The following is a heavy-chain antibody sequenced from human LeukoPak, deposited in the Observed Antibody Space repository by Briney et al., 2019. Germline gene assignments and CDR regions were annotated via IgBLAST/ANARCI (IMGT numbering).Heavy chain of an antibody. CDR1: GFTFSSYA. Sequence: GGSLRLSCAASGFTFSSYAMHWVRQAPGKGLEYVSAISSNGGSTYYANSVKGRFTISRDNSKNTLFLQMGSLRAEDMAVYYCARGGSIAARPIDYWDQGTLVTVSS. J-gene: IGHJ4*02. V-gene: IGHV3-64*01. D-gene: IGHD6-6*01. CDR3: ARGGSIAARPIDY. CDR2: ISSNGGST.